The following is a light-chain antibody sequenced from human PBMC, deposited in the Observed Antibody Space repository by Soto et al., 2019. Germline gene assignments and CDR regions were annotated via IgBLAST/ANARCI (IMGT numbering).Light chain of an antibody. Sequence: QSALTQPASVSGSPGQSITISCTGTSSDVGGYNYVSWYQQHPGKAPKLMINDLSNRPSGVSNRFSGSNSGNTASLTISGLQAEDEADYYCSSYTSSSTPVVFGGGTKLTVL. CDR1: SSDVGGYNY. V-gene: IGLV2-14*01. CDR3: SSYTSSSTPVV. CDR2: DLS. J-gene: IGLJ2*01.